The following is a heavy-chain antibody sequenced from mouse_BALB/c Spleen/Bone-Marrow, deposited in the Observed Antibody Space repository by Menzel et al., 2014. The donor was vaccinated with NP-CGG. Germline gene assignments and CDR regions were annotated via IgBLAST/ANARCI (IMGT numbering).Heavy chain of an antibody. D-gene: IGHD2-3*01. CDR3: AGLDAGYYMFPY. V-gene: IGHV1S137*01. CDR2: INPYYGDV. J-gene: IGHJ3*01. Sequence: QVQLQQSGAELVRPGVSVKISCKVSGYTFTDYAMHWVRQSHAKSLEWIGVINPYYGDVNYNQKFKGKATMTVDKSSSTAYMELARLTSDDSAIYYCAGLDAGYYMFPYWGQGTLVTVSA. CDR1: GYTFTDYA.